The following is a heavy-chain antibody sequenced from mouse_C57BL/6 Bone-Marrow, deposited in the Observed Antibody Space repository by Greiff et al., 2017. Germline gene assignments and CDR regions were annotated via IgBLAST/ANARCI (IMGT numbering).Heavy chain of an antibody. CDR3: ARSDGYLFAY. V-gene: IGHV1-67*01. Sequence: VQLQQSGPELVRPGVSVKISCMGSGYTFTDYATHWVKHSHFKSPEWSGVISTYYGVASYNQKFKDKATMTVDKSSNTAYMELARLTSEDSAVYYCARSDGYLFAYWGQGTLVTVSA. D-gene: IGHD2-3*01. J-gene: IGHJ3*01. CDR1: GYTFTDYA. CDR2: ISTYYGVA.